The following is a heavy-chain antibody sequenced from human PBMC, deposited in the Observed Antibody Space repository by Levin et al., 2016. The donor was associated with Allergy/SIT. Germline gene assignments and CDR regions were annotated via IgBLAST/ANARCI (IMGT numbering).Heavy chain of an antibody. Sequence: GESLKISCKGSGYSFTSHWISWVRQMPGKGLEWMGRIDPSDSYTNYSPSFQGHVTISADKSISTAYLQWSSLKASDTAMYYCATYSSGWPDFDYWGQGTLVTVSS. CDR2: IDPSDSYT. V-gene: IGHV5-10-1*01. D-gene: IGHD6-19*01. CDR3: ATYSSGWPDFDY. J-gene: IGHJ4*02. CDR1: GYSFTSHW.